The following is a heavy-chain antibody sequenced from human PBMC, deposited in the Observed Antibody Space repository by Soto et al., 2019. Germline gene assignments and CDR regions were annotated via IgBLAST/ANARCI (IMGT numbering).Heavy chain of an antibody. CDR2: IYYSGTT. J-gene: IGHJ6*02. V-gene: IGHV4-28*03. Sequence: SETLSLTCAVSGYSISSSNWWGWIRQPPGKGLEWIGYIYYSGTTYYNPSLKSRVTMSVDTSKNQFSLKLTSVTAVDTAVYYCARDGYGYSSSRYYYYYGMDVWGQGTTVTVSS. CDR1: GYSISSSNW. D-gene: IGHD6-6*01. CDR3: ARDGYGYSSSRYYYYYGMDV.